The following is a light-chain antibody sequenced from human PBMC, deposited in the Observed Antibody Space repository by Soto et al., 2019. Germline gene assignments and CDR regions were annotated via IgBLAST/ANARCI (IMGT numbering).Light chain of an antibody. CDR1: SSNIGRNT. Sequence: QSLLTQAPSGSETPGQRVTISCSGGSSNIGRNTVNWYQQLPGTAPKLLIYSNNRRPSGVPDRFSGSKSGTSASLAISGLQSEDEADYYCAAWDDSLTDYVFGTGTKVTVL. CDR2: SNN. V-gene: IGLV1-44*01. CDR3: AAWDDSLTDYV. J-gene: IGLJ1*01.